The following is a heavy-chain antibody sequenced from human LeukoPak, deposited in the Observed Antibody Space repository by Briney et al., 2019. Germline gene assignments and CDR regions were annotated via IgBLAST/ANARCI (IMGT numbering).Heavy chain of an antibody. CDR2: ISGSGGST. V-gene: IGHV3-23*01. CDR3: APRGIAVD. J-gene: IGHJ4*02. CDR1: GFTFSSYA. Sequence: GGSLRLSCAASGFTFSSYAMTWVRQAPGKGLECVSAISGSGGSTYYTDSVKGRFTISRDNSKSTLYLQLNSLRAEDTAVYYCAPRGIAVDWGQGTLVTVSS. D-gene: IGHD6-19*01.